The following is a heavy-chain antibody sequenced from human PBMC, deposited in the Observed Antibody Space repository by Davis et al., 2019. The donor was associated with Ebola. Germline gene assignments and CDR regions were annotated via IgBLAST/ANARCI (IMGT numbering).Heavy chain of an antibody. CDR2: IDVGSGDA. CDR3: ASVYCSGTSCPIPWWFNP. J-gene: IGHJ5*02. V-gene: IGHV1-58*01. Sequence: SVKVSCKASGFTFNKSAVHWVRQARGQRLEWVGYIDVGSGDAYYAQLLQERVTITRDMSTGTAYMELSSLRSDDTALYYCASVYCSGTSCPIPWWFNPWGQGTLVTVSS. CDR1: GFTFNKSA. D-gene: IGHD2-2*01.